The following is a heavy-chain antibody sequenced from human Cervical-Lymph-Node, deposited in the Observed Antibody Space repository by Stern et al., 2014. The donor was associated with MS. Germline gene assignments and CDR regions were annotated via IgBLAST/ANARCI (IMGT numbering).Heavy chain of an antibody. D-gene: IGHD4-11*01. J-gene: IGHJ4*02. CDR3: ARDDDYTRRAIDY. CDR2: ISPYNGNT. CDR1: GYTFTYYA. V-gene: IGHV1-18*01. Sequence: QVQLVESGAEVKKPGASVNVSCKTSGYTFTYYAISWIRQAPGQGLEWVGWISPYNGNTNFVQKLQGRVAMTTDTSTSTAYMELRSLRYDDTAVYYCARDDDYTRRAIDYWGQGTLVTVSS.